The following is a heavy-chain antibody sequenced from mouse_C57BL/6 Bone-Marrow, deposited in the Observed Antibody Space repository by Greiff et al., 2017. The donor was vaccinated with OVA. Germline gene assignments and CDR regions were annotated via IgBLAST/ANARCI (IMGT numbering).Heavy chain of an antibody. CDR3: ARDPLRTVVANYAMDY. CDR2: ISDGGSYT. CDR1: GFTFSSYA. Sequence: EVMLVESGGGLVKPGGSLKLSCAASGFTFSSYAMSWVRQTPEKRLEWVATISDGGSYTYYPDNVKGRFTISRDNAKNNLYLQMSHLKSEDTAMYYCARDPLRTVVANYAMDYWGQGTSVTVSS. D-gene: IGHD1-1*01. V-gene: IGHV5-4*01. J-gene: IGHJ4*01.